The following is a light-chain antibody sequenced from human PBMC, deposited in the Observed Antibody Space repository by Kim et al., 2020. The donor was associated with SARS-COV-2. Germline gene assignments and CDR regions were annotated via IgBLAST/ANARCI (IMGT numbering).Light chain of an antibody. Sequence: VALGQTGRITCQGDSLRSYYATWYQQKPGQAPKLVIYGKNNRPSGIPDRFSGSSSGNTASLTITGTQAGDEADYYCNSRDSNDNVVFGGGTQLTV. J-gene: IGLJ2*01. V-gene: IGLV3-19*01. CDR1: SLRSYY. CDR2: GKN. CDR3: NSRDSNDNVV.